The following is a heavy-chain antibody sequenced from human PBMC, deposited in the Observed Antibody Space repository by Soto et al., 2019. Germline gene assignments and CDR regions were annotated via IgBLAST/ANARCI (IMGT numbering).Heavy chain of an antibody. CDR3: AKVLRGVGMPGPDY. CDR1: GFTFSSSA. V-gene: IGHV3-23*01. D-gene: IGHD2-2*01. J-gene: IGHJ4*02. Sequence: EVQLLESGGGLVQPGGSLRLSCAASGFTFSSSAMSWARQDPGKRLEWGSAISGSGGSTYYADSMKGRFTTSRDNSKNPLYLQMNSLRTEDTALYHCAKVLRGVGMPGPDYWGEGPLVTVSS. CDR2: ISGSGGST.